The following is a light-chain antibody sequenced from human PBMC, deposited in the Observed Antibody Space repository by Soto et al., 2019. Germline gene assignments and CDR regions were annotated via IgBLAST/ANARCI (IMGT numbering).Light chain of an antibody. J-gene: IGKJ3*01. CDR2: AAS. CDR3: QQSYSPLLFT. Sequence: DIQMTQSPSSLSASVGDRVTISCRASQSIGTYLNWYQQKPGKAPNLLIYAASSLQTGVPSRFSGSGSGTDFTLTISSLQPEDLATYYCQQSYSPLLFTFGPGTTVDIK. V-gene: IGKV1-39*01. CDR1: QSIGTY.